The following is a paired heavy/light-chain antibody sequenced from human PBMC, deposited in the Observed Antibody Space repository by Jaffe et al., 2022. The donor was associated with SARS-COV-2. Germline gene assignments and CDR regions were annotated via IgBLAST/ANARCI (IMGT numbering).Heavy chain of an antibody. V-gene: IGHV3-49*03. D-gene: IGHD3-22*01. J-gene: IGHJ4*02. CDR1: GFTFADHP. CDR2: IRSKAHGGTT. Sequence: EEQLVESGGGLVQAGRSLRLSCTASGFTFADHPMSWFRQAPGRGLEWVGFIRSKAHGGTTEYAASLKGRFTISRDDSKSIGYLQMNSLKTEDTAVYYCTRSHSSGYYYAYWGQGTLVTVSS. CDR3: TRSHSSGYYYAY.
Light chain of an antibody. Sequence: DIQMTQSPSTLSASVGDRVTITCRASQSISTWLAWYQQRPGKAPKLLIYKASSLESGGPSRFSGSGSGTEFTLTISSLQPEDFATYYCQQYNFYPVTFGQGTKVEIK. J-gene: IGKJ1*01. CDR3: QQYNFYPVT. CDR2: KAS. CDR1: QSISTW. V-gene: IGKV1-5*03.